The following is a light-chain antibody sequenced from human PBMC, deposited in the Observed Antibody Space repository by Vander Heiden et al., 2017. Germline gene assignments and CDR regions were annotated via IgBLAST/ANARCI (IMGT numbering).Light chain of an antibody. CDR3: QQYYSYPFT. Sequence: AIRTTQPPSSLSASTGDRVTITCRASQGISSYLAWYQQKPGKAPKLLIYAASTLQSGVPSRFSGSGSGTDFTLTISCLQSEDFATYYCQQYYSYPFTFGPGTKVDIK. CDR1: QGISSY. J-gene: IGKJ3*01. V-gene: IGKV1-8*01. CDR2: AAS.